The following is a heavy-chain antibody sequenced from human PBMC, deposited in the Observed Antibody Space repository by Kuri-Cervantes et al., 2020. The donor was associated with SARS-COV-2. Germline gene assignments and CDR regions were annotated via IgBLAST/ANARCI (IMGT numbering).Heavy chain of an antibody. CDR1: RGTFSSYA. CDR2: IIPILGTA. Sequence: SVKVSCKASRGTFSSYAISWVRQAPGQGLEWMGRIIPILGTANYAQRFQGRVTITADKSTSTAYMELSSLRSEDTAVYYCTRATRVVIAIPFWFDPWGQGTLVTVSS. CDR3: TRATRVVIAIPFWFDP. J-gene: IGHJ5*02. D-gene: IGHD2-21*01. V-gene: IGHV1-69*04.